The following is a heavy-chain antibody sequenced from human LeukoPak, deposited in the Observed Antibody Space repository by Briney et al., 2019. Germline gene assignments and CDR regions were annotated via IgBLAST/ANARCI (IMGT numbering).Heavy chain of an antibody. D-gene: IGHD3-10*01. CDR3: ARDMVQGAAEIDD. CDR1: GFTFSIHW. V-gene: IGHV3-7*05. J-gene: IGHJ4*02. Sequence: RWALRLSCAATGFTFSIHWMSWVRQPPGKGRAGVGNIKQDGWEKYYVDSVKGRFTISRDNAKNSLYLQMNSLRGEDTAVYYCARDMVQGAAEIDDWGQGTPVTVSS. CDR2: IKQDGWEK.